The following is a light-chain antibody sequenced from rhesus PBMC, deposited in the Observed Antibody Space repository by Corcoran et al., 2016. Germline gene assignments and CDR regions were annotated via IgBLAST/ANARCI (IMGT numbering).Light chain of an antibody. CDR1: QGISSW. Sequence: DIQMTQSPASVSASVGYRVTITCQSSQGISSWLAWYQQKPGKAPKPLIYAAYSLPSGVPSRFSGSGSGTDFTLTISSLQPEDFGTYDCQQHKSYPLTFGEGTKVEI. J-gene: IGKJ4*01. V-gene: IGKV1-33*02. CDR3: QQHKSYPLT. CDR2: AAY.